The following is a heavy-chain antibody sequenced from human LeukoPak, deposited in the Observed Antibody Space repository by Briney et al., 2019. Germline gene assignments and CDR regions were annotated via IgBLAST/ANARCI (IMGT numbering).Heavy chain of an antibody. Sequence: SETLPLTCAVSGGSFSGYYWSWIRQPPGKGLEWIGEINHSGSTNYNPSLKSRVTISVDTSKNQFSLKLSSVTAADTAVYYWDREDDYSNYNYYYMDVWGKGTTVTVSS. CDR3: DREDDYSNYNYYYMDV. V-gene: IGHV4-34*01. J-gene: IGHJ6*03. D-gene: IGHD4-11*01. CDR1: GGSFSGYY. CDR2: INHSGST.